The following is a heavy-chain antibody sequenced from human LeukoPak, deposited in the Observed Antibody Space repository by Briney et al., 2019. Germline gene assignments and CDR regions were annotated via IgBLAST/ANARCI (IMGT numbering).Heavy chain of an antibody. J-gene: IGHJ4*02. V-gene: IGHV1-2*02. D-gene: IGHD4-11*01. Sequence: ASVTVSCKASGYTFTGYYMHWVRQAPGQGLEWMGWINPNSGGTNYAQKFQGRVTMTRDTSISTAYMELSRLRSDDTAVYYCARTNDYSNPHFDYWGQGTLVTVSS. CDR3: ARTNDYSNPHFDY. CDR2: INPNSGGT. CDR1: GYTFTGYY.